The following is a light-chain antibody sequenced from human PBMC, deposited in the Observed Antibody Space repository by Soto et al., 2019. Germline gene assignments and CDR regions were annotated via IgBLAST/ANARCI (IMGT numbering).Light chain of an antibody. Sequence: QSALTQPRSVSGSPGQSVTISCTGTSSDVGGYHYVSWYQQYPGKAPKLMIYDVSKRPSGVPDHFSGSKSANTASLTISGLQAEDEADYYCCSYAGSYTWVFGGGTQLTVL. V-gene: IGLV2-11*01. CDR1: SSDVGGYHY. CDR3: CSYAGSYTWV. J-gene: IGLJ3*02. CDR2: DVS.